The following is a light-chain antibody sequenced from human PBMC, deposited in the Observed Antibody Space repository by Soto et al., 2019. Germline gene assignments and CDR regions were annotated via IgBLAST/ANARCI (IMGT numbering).Light chain of an antibody. CDR3: QPYSIFWT. V-gene: IGKV1-5*01. CDR1: QNINSW. J-gene: IGKJ1*01. CDR2: GAS. Sequence: DIQMTQSPSTLSASVGDRVTITCRASQNINSWLAWYQLKPGKAPKVLIYGASSLESGVPSRFSGSGSGTDFTLTISSLQPDVFATYYCQPYSIFWTFGQGTKVEIK.